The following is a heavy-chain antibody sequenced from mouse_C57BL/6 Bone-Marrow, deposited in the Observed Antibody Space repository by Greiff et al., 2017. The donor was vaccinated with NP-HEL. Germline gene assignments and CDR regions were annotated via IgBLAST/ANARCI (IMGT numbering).Heavy chain of an antibody. J-gene: IGHJ2*01. D-gene: IGHD2-3*01. Sequence: QVQLQQSGAELVKPGASVKLSCKASGYTFTSYWMQWVKQRPGQGLEWIGEIDPSDSYTNYNQKFKGKATLTVDTSSSTAYMQLSSLTSEDSAVYYCARWDGYYGYWGQGTTLTVSS. CDR3: ARWDGYYGY. CDR2: IDPSDSYT. V-gene: IGHV1-50*01. CDR1: GYTFTSYW.